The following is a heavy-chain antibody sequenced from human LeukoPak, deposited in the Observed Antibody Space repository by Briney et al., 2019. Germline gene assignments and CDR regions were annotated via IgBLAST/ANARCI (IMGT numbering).Heavy chain of an antibody. CDR3: ARAGTMVRGVTILPQNWYFDL. J-gene: IGHJ2*01. CDR1: GGSISTSSYY. CDR2: IYYSGST. V-gene: IGHV4-39*07. Sequence: SETLSLTCTVSGGSISTSSYYWGWIRQPPGKGLKWIGSIYYSGSTYYNPSLRSRVTISVDTSKNQFSLKLSSVTAADTAVYYCARAGTMVRGVTILPQNWYFDLWGRGTLVTVSS. D-gene: IGHD3-10*01.